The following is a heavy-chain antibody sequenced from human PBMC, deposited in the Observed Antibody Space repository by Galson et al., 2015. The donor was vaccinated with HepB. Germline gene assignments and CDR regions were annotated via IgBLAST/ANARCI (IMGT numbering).Heavy chain of an antibody. D-gene: IGHD5-12*01. J-gene: IGHJ4*02. Sequence: SLRLSCAASGFTFSSYATHWVRQAPGKGLEWVAVISYDGSNKYYADSVKGRFTISRDNSKNTLYLQMNSLRAEDTAVYYCAKPLATALLVWGQGTLVTVSS. CDR1: GFTFSSYA. V-gene: IGHV3-30*18. CDR2: ISYDGSNK. CDR3: AKPLATALLV.